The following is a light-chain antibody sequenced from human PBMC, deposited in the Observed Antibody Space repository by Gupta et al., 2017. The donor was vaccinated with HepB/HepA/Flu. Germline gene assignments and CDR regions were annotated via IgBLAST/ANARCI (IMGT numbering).Light chain of an antibody. V-gene: IGKV2-28*01. CDR1: PCLLYSNGYNY. CDR3: MQALQTPVT. J-gene: IGKJ3*01. Sequence: DIVMTQSPLYLLVIPGEPAHISCRASPCLLYSNGYNYLDWYLQKPGQSPQLLIYLGSSRASGVPDRFSGSGSGTEFTLKISRVEAEDVGVYYCMQALQTPVTFGPGTKVDIK. CDR2: LGS.